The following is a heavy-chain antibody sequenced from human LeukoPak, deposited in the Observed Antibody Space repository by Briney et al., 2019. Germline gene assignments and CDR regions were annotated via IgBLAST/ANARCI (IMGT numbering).Heavy chain of an antibody. CDR1: GGSFSGYY. Sequence: SETLSLTCAVYGGSFSGYYWSWIRQPPGKGLEWIGEINHSGSTNYNPSLKSRVTISVDTSKNQFSLKLSSVTAADTAVYYCARGRYYYDSSGYYHYYFDYWGQGTLVTVSS. CDR3: ARGRYYYDSSGYYHYYFDY. V-gene: IGHV4-34*01. J-gene: IGHJ4*02. D-gene: IGHD3-22*01. CDR2: INHSGST.